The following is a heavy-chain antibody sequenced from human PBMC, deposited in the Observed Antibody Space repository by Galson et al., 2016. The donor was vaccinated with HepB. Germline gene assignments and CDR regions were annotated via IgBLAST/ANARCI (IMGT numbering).Heavy chain of an antibody. Sequence: SLRLSCAASGFTFSAYSMTWIRQAPGKGLEWVSTISDSGGSTYSADSVKGRFTISRDNSKNTRYLQMKSLRAEDTAIYYCAKGPDFWSGYYHFDYWGQGTLVTVSS. CDR3: AKGPDFWSGYYHFDY. CDR1: GFTFSAYS. J-gene: IGHJ4*02. CDR2: ISDSGGST. D-gene: IGHD3-3*01. V-gene: IGHV3-23*01.